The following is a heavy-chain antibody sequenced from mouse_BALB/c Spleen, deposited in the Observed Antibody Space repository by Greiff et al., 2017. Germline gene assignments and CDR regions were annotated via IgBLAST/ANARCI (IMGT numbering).Heavy chain of an antibody. J-gene: IGHJ3*01. V-gene: IGHV14-4*02. D-gene: IGHD1-1*01. Sequence: VQLQQSGAELVRSGASVKLSCTASGFNIKDYYMHWVKQRPEQGLEWIGWIDPENGDTEYAPKFQGKATMTADTSSNTAYLQLSSLTSEDTAVYYCKGCYGSLTFAYWGQGTLVTVSA. CDR2: IDPENGDT. CDR3: KGCYGSLTFAY. CDR1: GFNIKDYY.